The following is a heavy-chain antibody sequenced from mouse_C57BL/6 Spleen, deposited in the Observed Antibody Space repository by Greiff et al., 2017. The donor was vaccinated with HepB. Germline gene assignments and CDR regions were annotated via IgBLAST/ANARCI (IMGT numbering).Heavy chain of an antibody. CDR3: ARPDSNYLYYYAMDY. J-gene: IGHJ4*01. D-gene: IGHD2-5*01. CDR2: ISSGSSTI. V-gene: IGHV5-17*01. CDR1: GFTFSDYG. Sequence: EVQLVESGGGLVKPGGSLKLSCAASGFTFSDYGMHWVRQAPEKGLEWVAYISSGSSTIYYADTVKGRFTISRDNAKNTLFLQMTSLRSEDTAMYYCARPDSNYLYYYAMDYWGQGTSVTVSS.